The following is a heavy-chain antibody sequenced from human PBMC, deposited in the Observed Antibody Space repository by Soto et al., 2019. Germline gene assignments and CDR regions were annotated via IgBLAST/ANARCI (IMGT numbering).Heavy chain of an antibody. CDR2: MNPNSGNT. D-gene: IGHD2-2*01. V-gene: IGHV1-8*01. Sequence: QGQLVQSGAEVKKPGASVQVSCKAAGYTFTSNDINWVRQATGQGLEWMGWMNPNSGNTGYAQKFQGRITMTRNTSISTSYMELSSLTSEDTAVYYCARGPGCSSLICPYYFDYWGQGTLVTVSS. CDR1: GYTFTSND. CDR3: ARGPGCSSLICPYYFDY. J-gene: IGHJ4*02.